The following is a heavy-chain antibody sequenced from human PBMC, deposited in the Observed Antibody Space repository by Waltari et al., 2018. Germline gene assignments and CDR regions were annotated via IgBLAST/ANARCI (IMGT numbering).Heavy chain of an antibody. J-gene: IGHJ4*02. V-gene: IGHV4-39*07. Sequence: QLQLQESGPGLVKPSETLSLTCTVSGGSISSSSYYWGWIRQPPGKGLEWIGSIYYSGSTYYNPSLKSRVTISVDTSKNQFSLKLSSVTAADTAVYYGARTYYYDSSGWTFDYWGQGTLVTVSS. CDR2: IYYSGST. D-gene: IGHD3-22*01. CDR1: GGSISSSSYY. CDR3: ARTYYYDSSGWTFDY.